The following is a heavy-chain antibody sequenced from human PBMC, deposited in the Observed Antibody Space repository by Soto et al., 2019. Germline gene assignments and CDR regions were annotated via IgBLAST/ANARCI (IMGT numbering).Heavy chain of an antibody. Sequence: EVHLVESGGSLVQPGGFLKLSCAASGFTFSGSTMHWVRQASGTGLEWLGQIRSRANNYATTYAASVEGRFTISRDDSKNTAYLQMSSLRSEDTAVYFCTSSDGRSGVDYWGHGTLVAVST. J-gene: IGHJ4*01. CDR2: IRSRANNYAT. CDR1: GFTFSGST. V-gene: IGHV3-73*02. CDR3: TSSDGRSGVDY. D-gene: IGHD3-3*01.